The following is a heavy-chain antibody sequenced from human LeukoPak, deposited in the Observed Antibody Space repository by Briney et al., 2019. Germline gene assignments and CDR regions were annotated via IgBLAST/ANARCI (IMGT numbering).Heavy chain of an antibody. CDR2: IKRKTDGGTT. Sequence: GGSLRLSCAASGFTFSNAWMSWVRQAPGKGLEWVGRIKRKTDGGTTAYAAPGKGRFTISRDDSGSTIYLQMNSLKIEDAAVYYCTTESYSGSYTLDYWGQGTLVTVSS. CDR3: TTESYSGSYTLDY. J-gene: IGHJ4*02. D-gene: IGHD1-26*01. V-gene: IGHV3-15*01. CDR1: GFTFSNAW.